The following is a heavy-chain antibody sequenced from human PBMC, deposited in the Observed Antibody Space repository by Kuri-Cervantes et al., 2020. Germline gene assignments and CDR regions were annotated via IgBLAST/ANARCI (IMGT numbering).Heavy chain of an antibody. CDR3: ASLTVTTGRDFDY. CDR2: IYYSGST. J-gene: IGHJ4*02. CDR1: GGSISSSSYY. D-gene: IGHD4-17*01. Sequence: SETLSLTCTVSGGSISSSSYYWGWIRQPPGKGLEWIGSIYYSGSTYYNPSLKSRVTISVDTSKNQFSLKLSSVTAADTAVYYCASLTVTTGRDFDYWGQGTLVTVSS. V-gene: IGHV4-39*07.